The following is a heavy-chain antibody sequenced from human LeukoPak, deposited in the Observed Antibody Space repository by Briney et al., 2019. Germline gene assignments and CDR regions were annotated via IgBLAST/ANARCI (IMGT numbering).Heavy chain of an antibody. Sequence: GGSLRLSCAASGFTFSNYNMNWVRQAPGKGLEWVSSISSSSTYIYYADSLKGRFTISRDNAKDSLYLQMNSLRAEDTAVYYCAKGFGYRGYDGGKFDYWGQGTLVTVSS. CDR1: GFTFSNYN. V-gene: IGHV3-21*01. J-gene: IGHJ4*02. D-gene: IGHD5-12*01. CDR2: ISSSSTYI. CDR3: AKGFGYRGYDGGKFDY.